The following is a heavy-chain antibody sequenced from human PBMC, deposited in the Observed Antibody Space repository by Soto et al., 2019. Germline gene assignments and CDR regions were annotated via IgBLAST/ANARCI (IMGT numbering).Heavy chain of an antibody. D-gene: IGHD5-12*01. V-gene: IGHV1-3*01. CDR2: INAGNGNT. Sequence: ASVKVSCKASGYTFTSYAMHWVRQAPGQRLEWMGWINAGNGNTKYSQKFQGRVTITRDTSASTAYMELSSLRSEDTAVYYCARAYRWLQGNFDYWGQGTLVTSPQ. CDR1: GYTFTSYA. CDR3: ARAYRWLQGNFDY. J-gene: IGHJ4*02.